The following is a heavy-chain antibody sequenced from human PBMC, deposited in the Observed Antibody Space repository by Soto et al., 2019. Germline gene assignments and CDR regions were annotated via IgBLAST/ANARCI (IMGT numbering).Heavy chain of an antibody. D-gene: IGHD6-13*01. J-gene: IGHJ4*02. CDR3: ARDTEDSFTQQLFTSREVPDY. CDR1: GYTFTSYG. V-gene: IGHV1-18*01. Sequence: QVQLVQSGAEVKKPGASVKVSCKASGYTFTSYGISWVRQAPGQGLEWMGWISAYNGNTNYAQKCQGRVTMTTDTSRSTAHMERRSLRSDDTAVDYCARDTEDSFTQQLFTSREVPDYWGQGTLVTVSS. CDR2: ISAYNGNT.